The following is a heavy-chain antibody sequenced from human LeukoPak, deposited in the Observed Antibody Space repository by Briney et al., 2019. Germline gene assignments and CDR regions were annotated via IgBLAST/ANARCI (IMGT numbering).Heavy chain of an antibody. CDR1: GYRFVDYC. J-gene: IGHJ6*02. Sequence: AESLKISCKGSGYRFVDYCIVWVRQTPGKGREWMGIIFPGDSDIKYSPSFQGEVTISAENSISTAYLQWSSLNASDTAVYYCVTRGLRGCIGSRCFTPFYYYGPDVWGQGSAVIVSS. V-gene: IGHV5-51*01. CDR3: VTRGLRGCIGSRCFTPFYYYGPDV. CDR2: IFPGDSDI. D-gene: IGHD2-15*01.